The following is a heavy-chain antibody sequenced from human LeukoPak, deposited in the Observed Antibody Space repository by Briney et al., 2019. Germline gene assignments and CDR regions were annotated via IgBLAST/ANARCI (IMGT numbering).Heavy chain of an antibody. J-gene: IGHJ4*02. V-gene: IGHV1-24*01. CDR3: AIDHRSSRLPHFDY. CDR2: FDPEDGET. CDR1: GYTLTELS. D-gene: IGHD5-18*01. Sequence: ASVKVSCKVSGYTLTELSMHWVRQAPGKGLEWMGGFDPEDGETIYAQKFQGRVTMTEDTSTDTAYMELSSLRSEDTAVYYCAIDHRSSRLPHFDYWGQGTLVTVSS.